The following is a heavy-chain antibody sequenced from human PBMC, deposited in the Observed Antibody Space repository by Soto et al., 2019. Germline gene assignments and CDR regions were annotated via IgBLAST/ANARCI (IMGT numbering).Heavy chain of an antibody. CDR2: INPNSGDT. D-gene: IGHD3-22*01. J-gene: IGHJ4*02. V-gene: IGHV1-2*02. Sequence: QVQLVQSGAEVKKPGASVKVSCKASGYTFTSYYMHWVRQAPGQGLEWMGWINPNSGDTNYALNLRGRVTMTRDTSISTAHVELSRLRSDDTAVYYCAKVWNYYDSRGHFAYWGQGTLVTVSS. CDR3: AKVWNYYDSRGHFAY. CDR1: GYTFTSYY.